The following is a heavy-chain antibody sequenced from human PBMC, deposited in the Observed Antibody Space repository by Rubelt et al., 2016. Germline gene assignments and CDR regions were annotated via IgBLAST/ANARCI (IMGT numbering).Heavy chain of an antibody. D-gene: IGHD5-24*01. J-gene: IGHJ4*02. Sequence: QVQLLQWGAGLLKPSETLSLTCAVYGGSFSGYYWSWIRQPPGKGLEWLGEIKHSGSTKYNPSPKSRVPITGDTYKNPFALKVSSVTAAESAVYYCAVRWLQYVDYWGQGTLVTVSS. CDR1: GGSFSGYY. V-gene: IGHV4-34*01. CDR3: AVRWLQYVDY. CDR2: IKHSGST.